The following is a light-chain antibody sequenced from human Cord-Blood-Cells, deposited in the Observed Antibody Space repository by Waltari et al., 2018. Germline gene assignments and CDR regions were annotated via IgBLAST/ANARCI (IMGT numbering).Light chain of an antibody. CDR2: GAS. CDR1: QSVSSSY. Sequence: IVLTQSPGTLSLSPGERATPSCRASQSVSSSYLALYQQKPGQAPRLLIYGASSRATGIPDRFSGSGSGTDFTLTISRLEPEDFAVYYCQQYGSSPLTFGGGTKVEIK. CDR3: QQYGSSPLT. J-gene: IGKJ4*01. V-gene: IGKV3-20*01.